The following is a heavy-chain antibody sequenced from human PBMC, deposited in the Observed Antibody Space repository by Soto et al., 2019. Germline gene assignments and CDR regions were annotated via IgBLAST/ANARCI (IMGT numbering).Heavy chain of an antibody. Sequence: PSETLSLTCTVSGGSISSYYWSWIRQPPGKGLEWIGYIYYSGGTNYNPSLKSRVTISVDTSKNQFSLKLSSVTAADTAVYYCARGEGAAMGHYYFDYWGQGTLVTVSS. CDR3: ARGEGAAMGHYYFDY. J-gene: IGHJ4*02. CDR2: IYYSGGT. CDR1: GGSISSYY. V-gene: IGHV4-59*01. D-gene: IGHD5-18*01.